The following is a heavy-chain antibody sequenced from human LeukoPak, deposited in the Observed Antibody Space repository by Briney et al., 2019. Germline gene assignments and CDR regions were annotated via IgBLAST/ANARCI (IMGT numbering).Heavy chain of an antibody. V-gene: IGHV1-3*01. D-gene: IGHD4-17*01. CDR1: GYTFTTYA. J-gene: IGHJ4*02. CDR2: MNAGNGNT. Sequence: ASVKVSCKASGYTFTTYAMHWLRQAPGQRLEWMGWMNAGNGNTKYSQKFQGRITITRDTSATTAYMELSSLRSEATAVYFCARESYGDPDYWGQGTLVTVSS. CDR3: ARESYGDPDY.